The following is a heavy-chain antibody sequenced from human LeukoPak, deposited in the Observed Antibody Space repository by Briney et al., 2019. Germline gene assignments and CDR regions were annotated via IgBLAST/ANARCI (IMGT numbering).Heavy chain of an antibody. CDR3: ARGCGDCYSGPAIYKNWFDP. CDR1: GGSFSGYY. CDR2: INHSGST. J-gene: IGHJ5*02. V-gene: IGHV4-34*01. D-gene: IGHD2-21*02. Sequence: SETLSLTCAVYGGSFSGYYWSWIRQPPGKGLEWIGEINHSGSTNYNPSLKSRVTISVDTSKNQFSLKLSSVTAADTAVYYCARGCGDCYSGPAIYKNWFDPWGQGTLVTVSS.